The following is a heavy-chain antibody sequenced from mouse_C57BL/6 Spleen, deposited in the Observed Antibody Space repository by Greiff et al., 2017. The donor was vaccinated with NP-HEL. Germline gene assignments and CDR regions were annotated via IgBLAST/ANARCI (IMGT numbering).Heavy chain of an antibody. Sequence: VQLQQPGAELVRPGSSVKLSCKASGYTFTSYTMHWVKQRPGQGLEWIGYINPSSGYTKYNQKFKDKATLTADKASSTAYMQLRSLTSEDSAVYYCAKSGSSGFDYWGQGTTLTVSS. J-gene: IGHJ2*01. CDR1: GYTFTSYT. V-gene: IGHV1-4*01. CDR3: AKSGSSGFDY. CDR2: INPSSGYT. D-gene: IGHD1-1*01.